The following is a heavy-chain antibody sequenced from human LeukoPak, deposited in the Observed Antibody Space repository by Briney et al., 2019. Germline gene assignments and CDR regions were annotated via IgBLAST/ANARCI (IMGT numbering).Heavy chain of an antibody. CDR2: IIPILGIA. CDR3: ASPITMGDILTGTNDAFDV. Sequence: GASVKVSCKASGDTFTSYAISWVRQAPGQGLEWMGRIIPILGIANYAQKFQGRVTITTDKSTSTAYMELSSLRSEDTAVYYCASPITMGDILTGTNDAFDVWGQGTIVTVS. J-gene: IGHJ3*01. V-gene: IGHV1-69*04. CDR1: GDTFTSYA. D-gene: IGHD3-9*01.